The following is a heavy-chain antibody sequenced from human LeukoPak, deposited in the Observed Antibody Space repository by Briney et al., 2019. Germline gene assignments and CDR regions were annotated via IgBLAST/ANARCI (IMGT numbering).Heavy chain of an antibody. CDR3: TSPRNYYGSGGYYD. V-gene: IGHV3-49*03. D-gene: IGHD3-10*01. J-gene: IGHJ4*02. CDR2: IRSKAFGGTT. Sequence: PGGSLRLSCTTSGFIFSDYYMSWIRQAPGKGLEWVGFIRSKAFGGTTEYAASVKGRFTISRDDSKSIASLQMNSLKTEDTAVYYCTSPRNYYGSGGYYDWGQGTLVTVSS. CDR1: GFIFSDYY.